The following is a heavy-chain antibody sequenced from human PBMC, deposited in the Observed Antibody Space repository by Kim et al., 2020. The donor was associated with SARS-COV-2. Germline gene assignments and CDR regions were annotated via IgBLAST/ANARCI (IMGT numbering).Heavy chain of an antibody. J-gene: IGHJ4*02. Sequence: SETLSLTCTVSGGSVSSGSYYWSWIRQPPGKGLEWIGYIYYSGSTNYNPSLKSRVTISVDTSKNQFSLKLSSVTAADTAVYYCASGYQTLRDWGQGTLVTVSS. V-gene: IGHV4-61*01. CDR3: ASGYQTLRD. CDR1: GGSVSSGSYY. D-gene: IGHD5-18*01. CDR2: IYYSGST.